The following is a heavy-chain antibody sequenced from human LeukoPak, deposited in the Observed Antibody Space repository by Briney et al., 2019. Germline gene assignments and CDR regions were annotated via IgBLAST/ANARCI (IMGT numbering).Heavy chain of an antibody. CDR3: GRPRTVAAGPVDY. Sequence: SETLSLTCTVSGDSISSSSYYWGWIRQPPGKGLEWIGSIYYSGSTYYNPSLKSRVTIAVDTSKKQFSLKLSSVTAADTAVYYCGRPRTVAAGPVDYWGQGTLVTDSS. CDR2: IYYSGST. D-gene: IGHD4-23*01. J-gene: IGHJ4*02. CDR1: GDSISSSSYY. V-gene: IGHV4-39*01.